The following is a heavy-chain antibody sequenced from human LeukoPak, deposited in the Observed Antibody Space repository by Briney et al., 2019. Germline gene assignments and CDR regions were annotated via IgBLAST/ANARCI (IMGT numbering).Heavy chain of an antibody. CDR1: GGSISSYY. V-gene: IGHV4-59*01. CDR3: ARDPANYYDRRGAFDI. CDR2: IYYSGST. Sequence: PSETLSLTCTVSGGSISSYYWSWIRQPPGKGLEWIGYIYYSGSTNYNPSLKSRDTISVDTSKNQFSLKLSSVTAADTAVYYCARDPANYYDRRGAFDIWGQGTMVTVSS. D-gene: IGHD3-22*01. J-gene: IGHJ3*02.